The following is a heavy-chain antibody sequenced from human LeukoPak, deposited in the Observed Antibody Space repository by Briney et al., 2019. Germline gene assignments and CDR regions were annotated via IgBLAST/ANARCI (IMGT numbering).Heavy chain of an antibody. D-gene: IGHD6-19*01. CDR2: ISYDGSNK. CDR3: ASSSGWYVPQFDY. CDR1: GFTFSSYA. Sequence: GRSLRLSCAASGFTFSSYAMHWVRQAPGKGLEWVAVISYDGSNKYYADSVKGRFTISRDNSKNTLYLQMNSLRAEDTAVYYCASSSGWYVPQFDYWGQGTLVTVSS. J-gene: IGHJ4*02. V-gene: IGHV3-30*04.